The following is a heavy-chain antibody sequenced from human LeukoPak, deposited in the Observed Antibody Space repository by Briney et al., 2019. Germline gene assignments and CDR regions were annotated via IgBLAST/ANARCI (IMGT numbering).Heavy chain of an antibody. D-gene: IGHD3-22*01. CDR3: ARPYDSSGYYYL. CDR2: INDSGST. Sequence: SETLSLTCAVYGGSFSGYYWSWIRQPPGKGLEWIGEINDSGSTKYNPSLKSRVTISVDTSKNQFSLKLSSVTAADTAVYYCARPYDSSGYYYLWGQGTLVTVSS. J-gene: IGHJ5*02. V-gene: IGHV4-34*01. CDR1: GGSFSGYY.